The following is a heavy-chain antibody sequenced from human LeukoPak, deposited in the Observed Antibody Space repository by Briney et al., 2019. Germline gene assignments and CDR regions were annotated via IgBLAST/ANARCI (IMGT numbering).Heavy chain of an antibody. CDR1: GFTFSSYA. J-gene: IGHJ4*02. V-gene: IGHV3-23*01. Sequence: GGSLRLSCAASGFTFSSYAMSWVRQAPGKGLEWVSAISGSGGSTYYADSVKGRFTISRDNSKNTLYLQMNSLRAEDTAVYYCAKDRRLGGYSSSSGFDYWGQGTLVTVSS. CDR2: ISGSGGST. CDR3: AKDRRLGGYSSSSGFDY. D-gene: IGHD6-6*01.